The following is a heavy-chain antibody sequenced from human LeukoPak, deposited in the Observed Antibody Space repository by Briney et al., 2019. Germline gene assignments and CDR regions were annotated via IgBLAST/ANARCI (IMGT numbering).Heavy chain of an antibody. CDR3: ARGGYDFVYYYYGMDV. D-gene: IGHD3-3*01. CDR2: INPSGGST. Sequence: ASVKVSCKASGYTFTSYYMHWVRQAPGQGLEWMGIINPSGGSTSYAQKFQGRVTMTRDTSTSTVYMELSSLRSEDTAVYYCARGGYDFVYYYYGMDVWGQGTTVTVSS. V-gene: IGHV1-46*01. J-gene: IGHJ6*02. CDR1: GYTFTSYY.